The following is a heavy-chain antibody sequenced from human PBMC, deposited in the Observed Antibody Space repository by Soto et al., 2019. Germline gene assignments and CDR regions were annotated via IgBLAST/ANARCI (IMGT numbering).Heavy chain of an antibody. CDR2: IIPILGIA. D-gene: IGHD6-13*01. CDR1: GGTFSSYT. CDR3: ARGGDSSSWFDY. V-gene: IGHV1-69*02. Sequence: QVQLVQSGAEVKKPGSSVKVSCTASGGTFSSYTISWVRQAPGQGLEWMGRIIPILGIANYAQKFQGRVTITADKSTSTAYMELSSLKSEDTAVYYCARGGDSSSWFDYWGQGTLVTVSS. J-gene: IGHJ4*02.